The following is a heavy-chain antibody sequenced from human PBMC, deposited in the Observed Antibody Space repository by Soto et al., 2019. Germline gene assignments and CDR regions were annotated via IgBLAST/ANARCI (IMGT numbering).Heavy chain of an antibody. D-gene: IGHD2-8*02. CDR1: GGPFSGYY. CDR3: ARDKITGLFDY. J-gene: IGHJ4*02. V-gene: IGHV4-34*01. CDR2: INHSGST. Sequence: PSETLSLTCAVYGGPFSGYYWTWIRQPPGTGLEWIGEINHSGSTNYNPSLKSRVTISVDTSKNQFSLKLTSVTAADTAVYYCARDKITGLFDYWGQGTLVTVSP.